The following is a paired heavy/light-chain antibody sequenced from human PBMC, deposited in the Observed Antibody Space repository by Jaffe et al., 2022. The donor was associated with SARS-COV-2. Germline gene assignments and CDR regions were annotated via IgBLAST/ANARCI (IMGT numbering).Light chain of an antibody. CDR2: KAS. Sequence: DIQMTQSPSTLSASVGDRVTITCRASQSINSWLAWYQQKPGKAPKLLIYKASSLEGGVPSRFSGSGSGTEFTLTISSLQPDDFATYYCQQYNSFTWTFGQGTKVEIK. J-gene: IGKJ1*01. CDR3: QQYNSFTWT. V-gene: IGKV1-5*03. CDR1: QSINSW.
Heavy chain of an antibody. V-gene: IGHV3-49*03. J-gene: IGHJ4*02. CDR1: GFTFGDYS. D-gene: IGHD6-13*01. CDR2: IRSKAYGGTT. CDR3: TRAGSSSSWRPVDY. Sequence: EVQLVESGGGLVQPGRSLRLSCTASGFTFGDYSMSWFRQAPGKGLEWISFIRSKAYGGTTEYAASVKGRFTVSRDDSKSIAYLQMNSLKTEDTAVYYCTRAGSSSSWRPVDYWGQGTLVTVSS.